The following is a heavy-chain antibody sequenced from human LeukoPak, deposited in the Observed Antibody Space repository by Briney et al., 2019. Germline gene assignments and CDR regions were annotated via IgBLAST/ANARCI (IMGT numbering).Heavy chain of an antibody. CDR1: GFTFSTYA. CDR3: ARDLIGSSRKYYYYYGMDV. D-gene: IGHD3-16*02. CDR2: ISSSSSYI. V-gene: IGHV3-21*01. Sequence: GGSLRLSCAASGFTFSTYAMRWVRQAPGKGLEWVSSISSSSSYIYYADSVKGRFTISRDNAKNSLYLQMNSLRAEDTAVYYCARDLIGSSRKYYYYYGMDVWGQGTTVTVSS. J-gene: IGHJ6*02.